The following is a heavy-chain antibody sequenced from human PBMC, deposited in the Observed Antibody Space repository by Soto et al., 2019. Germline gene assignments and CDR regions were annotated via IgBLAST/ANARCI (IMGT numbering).Heavy chain of an antibody. CDR2: INPNSGGT. D-gene: IGHD4-17*01. V-gene: IGHV1-2*02. Sequence: ASVKVSCKASGYTFTGYYMHWVRQAPGQGLEWMGWINPNSGGTNYAQKFQGRVTMTRDTSISTAYMELSRPRSDDTAVYYCARVGINGDYPDYWGQGTLVTVSS. J-gene: IGHJ4*02. CDR1: GYTFTGYY. CDR3: ARVGINGDYPDY.